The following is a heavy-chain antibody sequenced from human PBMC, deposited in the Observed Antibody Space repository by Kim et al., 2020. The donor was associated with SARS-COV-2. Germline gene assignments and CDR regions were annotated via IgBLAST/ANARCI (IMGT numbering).Heavy chain of an antibody. CDR2: INHSGST. CDR1: GGSFSGYY. Sequence: SETLSLTCAVYGGSFSGYYWSWIRQPPGKGLEWIGEINHSGSTNYNPSLKSRVTISVDTSKNQFSLKLSSVTAADTAVYYCARVGLRNWFDPWGQGTLVTVSS. V-gene: IGHV4-34*01. D-gene: IGHD4-17*01. J-gene: IGHJ5*02. CDR3: ARVGLRNWFDP.